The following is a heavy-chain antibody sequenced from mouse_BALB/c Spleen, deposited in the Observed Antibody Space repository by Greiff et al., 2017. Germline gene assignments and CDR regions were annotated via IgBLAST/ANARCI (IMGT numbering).Heavy chain of an antibody. V-gene: IGHV3-2*02. J-gene: IGHJ4*01. CDR2: ISYSGST. Sequence: EVQRVESGPGLVKPSQSLSLTCTVTGYSITSDYAWNWIRQFPGNKLEWMGYISYSGSTSYNPSLKSRISITRDTSKNQFFLQLNSVTTEDTATYYCARSENYAMDYWGQGTSVTVSS. CDR3: ARSENYAMDY. CDR1: GYSITSDYA.